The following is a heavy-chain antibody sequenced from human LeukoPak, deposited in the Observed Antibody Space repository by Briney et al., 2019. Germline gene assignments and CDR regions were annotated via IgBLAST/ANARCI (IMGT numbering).Heavy chain of an antibody. J-gene: IGHJ6*03. V-gene: IGHV4-39*01. CDR1: GGSISSSSYY. CDR3: ARLRNDYDILTGYYSHYYYYYMDV. Sequence: SETLSLTCTVSGGSISSSSYYWGWIRQPPGKGLEWIGSIYYSGSTYYNPSLKSRVTISVDTSKNQFSLKLSSVTAADTAVYYCARLRNDYDILTGYYSHYYYYYMDVWGKGTTVTISS. D-gene: IGHD3-9*01. CDR2: IYYSGST.